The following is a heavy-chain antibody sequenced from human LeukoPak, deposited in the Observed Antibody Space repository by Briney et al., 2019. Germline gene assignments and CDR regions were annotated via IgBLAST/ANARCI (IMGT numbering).Heavy chain of an antibody. J-gene: IGHJ6*03. CDR3: ARVSNLYYYYMDV. CDR1: GFTFSSYW. Sequence: GGSLRLSCAASGFTFSSYWMSWVRQAPGKGLEWVANIKQDGSEKYYVDSVKGRFTISRDNAKNSLYLQMNSLRAEDTAVYYCARVSNLYYYYMDVWGKGTTVTISS. V-gene: IGHV3-7*01. CDR2: IKQDGSEK.